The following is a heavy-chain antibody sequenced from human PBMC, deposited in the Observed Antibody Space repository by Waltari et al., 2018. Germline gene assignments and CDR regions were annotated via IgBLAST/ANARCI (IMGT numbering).Heavy chain of an antibody. CDR2: IGYDGSNK. J-gene: IGHJ4*02. D-gene: IGHD3-10*01. CDR3: ARDGRGYFDY. CDR1: GFTFRSYG. V-gene: IGHV3-33*01. Sequence: QVQLVESGGGVVQPGRSLRLSCAASGFTFRSYGMHWVRQAPGKGLEWVAVIGYDGSNKYYADSVKGRFTISRDNSKNTLYLQMNSLRAEDTAVYYCARDGRGYFDYWGQGTLVTVSS.